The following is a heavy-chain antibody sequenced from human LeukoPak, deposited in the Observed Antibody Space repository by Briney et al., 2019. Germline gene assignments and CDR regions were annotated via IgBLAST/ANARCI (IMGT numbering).Heavy chain of an antibody. CDR1: GGSISSYY. J-gene: IGHJ4*02. CDR3: ASGVGY. V-gene: IGHV3-7*01. CDR2: IKQDGSEK. Sequence: ETLSLTCTVSGGSISSYYWSWIRQPPGKGLEWVANIKQDGSEKYYVDSVKGRFTISRDNAKNSLYLQMNSLRAEDTAVYYCASGVGYWGQGTLVTVSS.